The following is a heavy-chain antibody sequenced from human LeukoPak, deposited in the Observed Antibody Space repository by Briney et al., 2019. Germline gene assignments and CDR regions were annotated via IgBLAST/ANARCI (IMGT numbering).Heavy chain of an antibody. V-gene: IGHV3-7*03. CDR1: GFTLSSYW. CDR2: IKQDGSEK. CDR3: AKGTPMTYYYDSSGYYLDY. Sequence: GGSLRLSCAASGFTLSSYWMSWVRQAPGKGLEWVANIKQDGSEKYYVDSVKGRFTISRDNAKNSLYLQMNSLRAEDTAVYYCAKGTPMTYYYDSSGYYLDYWGQGTLVTVSS. J-gene: IGHJ4*02. D-gene: IGHD3-22*01.